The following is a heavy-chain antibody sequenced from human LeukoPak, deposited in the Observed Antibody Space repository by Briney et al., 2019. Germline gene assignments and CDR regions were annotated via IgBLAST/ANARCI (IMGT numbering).Heavy chain of an antibody. CDR3: AKDLLDY. CDR1: GFTFSSYG. Sequence: GGSLRLSCAASGFTFSSYGMHWVRQAPGKGLEWVAVISYDGSNKFYADSVKGRFTISRDNSKNTLYLQMNSLRAEDTAVYYCAKDLLDYWGQGTLVTVS. J-gene: IGHJ4*02. V-gene: IGHV3-30*18. CDR2: ISYDGSNK.